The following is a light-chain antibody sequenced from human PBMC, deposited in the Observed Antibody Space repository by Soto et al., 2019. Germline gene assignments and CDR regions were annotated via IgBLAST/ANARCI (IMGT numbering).Light chain of an antibody. CDR2: DAA. CDR3: QQYNSYSRT. J-gene: IGKJ1*01. Sequence: QEIQCPDTLSAPLGDRVTITCRASQSISSWLAWYQQKPGKAPTLLIYDAASLESGVPSRFCGGGAGTEFTLTIISRQPDDFATYYCQQYNSYSRTFGQGTKVDIK. CDR1: QSISSW. V-gene: IGKV1-5*01.